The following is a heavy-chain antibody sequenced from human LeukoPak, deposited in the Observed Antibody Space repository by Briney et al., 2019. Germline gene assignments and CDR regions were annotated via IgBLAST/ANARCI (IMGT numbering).Heavy chain of an antibody. CDR2: IYSGDIT. D-gene: IGHD5-18*01. CDR1: GFNVNNNY. J-gene: IGHJ4*02. Sequence: GGSLRLSCAASGFNVNNNYMSWVRQAPGKGLEWVSVIYSGDITYYADSVKGRFTISRDNSKNTLYLQMNSLRAEDTAVYYCARGSGYNYGFPDYWGQGTLVTVSS. CDR3: ARGSGYNYGFPDY. V-gene: IGHV3-53*01.